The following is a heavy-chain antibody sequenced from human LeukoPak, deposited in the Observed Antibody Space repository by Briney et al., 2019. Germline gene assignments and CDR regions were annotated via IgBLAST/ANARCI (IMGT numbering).Heavy chain of an antibody. Sequence: GRSLRLSCAASGFTFSSYGMHWVRQAPGKGLEWVAVISYDGSNKYYADSVKGRFTISRDNSKNTLYLQMNSLRAEDTAVYYCARDLPGTDDAFDIWGQGTMVTVSS. CDR1: GFTFSSYG. CDR2: ISYDGSNK. J-gene: IGHJ3*02. V-gene: IGHV3-30*03. CDR3: ARDLPGTDDAFDI. D-gene: IGHD3-10*01.